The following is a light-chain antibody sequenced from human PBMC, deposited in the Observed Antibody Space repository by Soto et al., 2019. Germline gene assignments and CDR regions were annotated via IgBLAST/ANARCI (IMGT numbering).Light chain of an antibody. V-gene: IGLV2-14*01. CDR1: SRDVGAYNY. Sequence: QSALTQPASVSGSPGQSITISCTGTSRDVGAYNYVSWYQHHPGKAPHLLIYQVTYRPSGVSPRFAGSKSGNTASLTISGLQPGDEADYYCSSNTAQFTYVFGTGTKVTVL. CDR2: QVT. CDR3: SSNTAQFTYV. J-gene: IGLJ1*01.